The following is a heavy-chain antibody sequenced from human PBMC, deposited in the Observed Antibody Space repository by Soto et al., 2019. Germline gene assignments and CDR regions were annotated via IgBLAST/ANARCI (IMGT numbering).Heavy chain of an antibody. V-gene: IGHV1-18*01. CDR1: GYTFFTYD. J-gene: IGHJ5*02. D-gene: IGHD5-12*01. CDR3: ARHHGPTTSENWFDT. CDR2: ISTYSGDT. Sequence: QVHLVQSGVEVKTPGASVKVSCQASGYTFFTYDISWVRQAPGQGLEWMGWISTYSGDTKYAQKFQGRVTMTTDTSTTTAYLELRSLRSDDTAVYYCARHHGPTTSENWFDTWGQRTLVTVSA.